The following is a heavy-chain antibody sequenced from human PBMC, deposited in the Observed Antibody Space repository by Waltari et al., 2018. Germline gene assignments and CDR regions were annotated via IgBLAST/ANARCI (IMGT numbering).Heavy chain of an antibody. CDR2: IIPIFGTA. V-gene: IGHV1-69*01. D-gene: IGHD3-22*01. CDR3: ARAPSGYYYDSSGLDY. J-gene: IGHJ4*02. Sequence: QVQLVQSGAEVKKPGSSVKVSCKASGGPFSSYAISWVRQAPGQGLEWMGGIIPIFGTANYAQKFQGRVTITADESTSTAYMELSSLRSEDTAVYYCARAPSGYYYDSSGLDYWGQGTLVTVSS. CDR1: GGPFSSYA.